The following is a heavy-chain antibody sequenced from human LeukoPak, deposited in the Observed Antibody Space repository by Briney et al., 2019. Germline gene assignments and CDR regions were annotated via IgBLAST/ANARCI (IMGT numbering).Heavy chain of an antibody. CDR3: ARRGIRGSGRFDY. CDR2: IYYSGST. CDR1: GGSISSSSYY. D-gene: IGHD6-19*01. J-gene: IGHJ4*02. Sequence: PSETLSLTCTVSGGSISSSSYYWGWIRQPPGKGLEWIGSIYYSGSTNYNPSLKSRVTISVDTSKNQFSLKLSSVTAADTAVYYCARRGIRGSGRFDYWGQGTLVTVSS. V-gene: IGHV4-39*07.